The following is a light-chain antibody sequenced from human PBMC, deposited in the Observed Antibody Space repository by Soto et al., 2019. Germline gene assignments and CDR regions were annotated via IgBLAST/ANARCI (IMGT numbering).Light chain of an antibody. J-gene: IGKJ1*01. Sequence: EIGMTQSPATLSVSPGEGATLSCRASQSISSKLAWYQQKRGQAPRLLIYGASTRATGVPARFSGSGSGTEFTLTISSLQSEDLAVYYCQHYNDWRWTFGQGTKVEIK. CDR2: GAS. CDR3: QHYNDWRWT. CDR1: QSISSK. V-gene: IGKV3-15*01.